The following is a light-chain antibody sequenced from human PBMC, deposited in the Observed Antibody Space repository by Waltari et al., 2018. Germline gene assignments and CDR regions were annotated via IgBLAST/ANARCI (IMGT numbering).Light chain of an antibody. CDR1: IPRTYY. Sequence: SSDLPQDPDVSVALGQTVRITCQGDIPRTYYGNWCRQKPGQAPELVIYGKNNRPSGIPDRFSASSSENTASLIITGAQAEDEADYYCSSRELSGHVVFGGGTRLTVL. J-gene: IGLJ2*01. CDR2: GKN. CDR3: SSRELSGHVV. V-gene: IGLV3-19*01.